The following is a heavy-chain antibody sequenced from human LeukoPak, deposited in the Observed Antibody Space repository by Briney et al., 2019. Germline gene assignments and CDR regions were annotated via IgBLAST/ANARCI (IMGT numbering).Heavy chain of an antibody. CDR2: INPNSGDT. CDR3: ARDQYYYDSTSLGDY. Sequence: ASVKVSCKASGYTFTGYYMHWVRQAPGQGLEWMGWINPNSGDTNYAQKFQGRVTMTRDTSISTAYMELSRLRSDDTAVYYCARDQYYYDSTSLGDYWGQGTLVTVSS. D-gene: IGHD3-22*01. J-gene: IGHJ4*02. CDR1: GYTFTGYY. V-gene: IGHV1-2*02.